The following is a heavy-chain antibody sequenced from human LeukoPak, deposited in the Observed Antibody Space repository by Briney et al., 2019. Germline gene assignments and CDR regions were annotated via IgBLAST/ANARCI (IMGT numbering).Heavy chain of an antibody. CDR3: ARDVGWFRFDY. V-gene: IGHV3-7*03. J-gene: IGHJ4*01. Sequence: GGSLRLSCAASGFTFSSYWMTWVCQAPGKGLEWVADIKGDGSEKRCEDSVKGRFTVSRDNAKNSLYLQMNSLRVEDTAVYYCARDVGWFRFDYWGHGTLVTASS. CDR1: GFTFSSYW. CDR2: IKGDGSEK. D-gene: IGHD2-15*01.